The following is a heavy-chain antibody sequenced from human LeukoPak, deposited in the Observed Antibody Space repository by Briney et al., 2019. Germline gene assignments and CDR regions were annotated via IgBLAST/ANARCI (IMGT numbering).Heavy chain of an antibody. CDR3: AKDQTYSSGWFDY. CDR2: ISGSGGST. D-gene: IGHD6-19*01. J-gene: IGHJ4*02. CDR1: GFTFSSYA. V-gene: IGHV3-23*01. Sequence: GGSLRLSCAASGFTFSSYAMGWFRQAPGKGLEWVSAISGSGGSTYYADSVKGRFTISRDNSKNTLYLQMNSLRAEDTAVYYCAKDQTYSSGWFDYWGQGTLVTVSS.